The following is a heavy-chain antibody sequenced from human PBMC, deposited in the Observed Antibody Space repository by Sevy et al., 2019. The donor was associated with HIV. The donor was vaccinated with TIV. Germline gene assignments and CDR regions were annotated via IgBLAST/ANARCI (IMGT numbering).Heavy chain of an antibody. J-gene: IGHJ5*02. CDR1: GFTFSSYA. V-gene: IGHV3-30*04. CDR2: ISYDGSNK. D-gene: IGHD3-22*01. CDR3: ARDRVRGNYYDNTFDP. Sequence: GGSLRLSCAASGFTFSSYAMHWVRQAPGKGLEWVAIISYDGSNKYYADSVKGRLTISRDNSKNTRYLQMNSLRAEDTAVYYCARDRVRGNYYDNTFDPWGQGTLVTVSS.